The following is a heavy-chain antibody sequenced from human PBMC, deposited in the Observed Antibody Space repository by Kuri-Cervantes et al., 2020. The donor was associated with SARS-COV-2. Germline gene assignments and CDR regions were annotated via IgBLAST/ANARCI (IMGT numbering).Heavy chain of an antibody. Sequence: GGSLRLSCAASGFTFSSYSMNWVRQAPGKGLEWVANIKQDGSEKYYVDSVRGRFAISRDNDKNSLDLQMNNLRAEDTALYYCARGGTSYGDYSDYWGQGTLVTVSS. J-gene: IGHJ4*02. CDR2: IKQDGSEK. CDR1: GFTFSSYS. V-gene: IGHV3-7*01. D-gene: IGHD4-17*01. CDR3: ARGGTSYGDYSDY.